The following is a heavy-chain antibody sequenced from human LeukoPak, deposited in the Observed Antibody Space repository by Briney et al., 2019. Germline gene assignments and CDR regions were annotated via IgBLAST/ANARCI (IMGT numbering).Heavy chain of an antibody. CDR3: ARSLTGVTSY. CDR1: GFTFSSYW. V-gene: IGHV3-7*01. J-gene: IGHJ4*02. Sequence: GGSLRLSCAASGFTFSSYWMTWVRQAPGKGLEWVANIKPDGSEKSYVDSVRGRFTISRDNAKNSLYLQMNSLRAEDTAVYYCARSLTGVTSYGGQGTLVTVSS. D-gene: IGHD7-27*01. CDR2: IKPDGSEK.